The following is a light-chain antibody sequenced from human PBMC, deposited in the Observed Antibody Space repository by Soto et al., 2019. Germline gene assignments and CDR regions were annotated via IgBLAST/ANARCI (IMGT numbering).Light chain of an antibody. CDR1: QSIRRY. Sequence: DIHMTQSPSSLSASVGYIFTITCRASQSIRRYLNWYQQKQGKAPKLLIYAASSLQSGVPSRLSGSGYGTDLTITISSMKTEDFETYYCQQSYSNTITFGQGTRLEI. CDR3: QQSYSNTIT. V-gene: IGKV1-39*01. CDR2: AAS. J-gene: IGKJ5*01.